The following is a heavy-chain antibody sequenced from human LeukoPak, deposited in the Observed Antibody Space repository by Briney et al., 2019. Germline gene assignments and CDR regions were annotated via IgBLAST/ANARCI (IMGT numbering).Heavy chain of an antibody. CDR2: ISAYNGNT. CDR3: ARDSWRGYSYGQFFDY. Sequence: GASVTVSCKASGYTFTSYGISWVRQAPGQGLEWMGWISAYNGNTNYAQKLQGRVTMTTDTSTSTAYMELRSLRSDDTAVYYCARDSWRGYSYGQFFDYWGQGTQVTVSS. J-gene: IGHJ4*02. CDR1: GYTFTSYG. D-gene: IGHD5-18*01. V-gene: IGHV1-18*01.